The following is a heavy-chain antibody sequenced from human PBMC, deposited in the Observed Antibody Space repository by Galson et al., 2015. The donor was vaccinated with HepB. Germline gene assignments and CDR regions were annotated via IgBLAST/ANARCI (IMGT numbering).Heavy chain of an antibody. CDR1: GFTFSSYS. J-gene: IGHJ4*02. CDR2: ISSGSTYI. Sequence: SLRLSCAASGFTFSSYSMNWVRQAPGKGLEWVSSISSGSTYIYYADSVKGRFTVSRDNAKNSLYLQMNSLRAEDTAVYYCARGFRRITIFGVVGPTLDYWGQGTLVTVSS. V-gene: IGHV3-21*01. CDR3: ARGFRRITIFGVVGPTLDY. D-gene: IGHD3-3*01.